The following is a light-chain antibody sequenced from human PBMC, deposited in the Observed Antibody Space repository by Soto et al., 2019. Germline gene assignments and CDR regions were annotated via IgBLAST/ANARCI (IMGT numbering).Light chain of an antibody. CDR3: QQYYSNPLT. J-gene: IGKJ4*01. CDR2: WAS. V-gene: IGKV4-1*01. CDR1: QSVLKSSNNYNY. Sequence: DIVMTQSPDSLAVSLGETATINCKSSQSVLKSSNNYNYLAWYQQKAGQPPKLLIYWASTRESGVPDRFRGSGSGTDFTLSISSLQAEDVAVYYCQQYYSNPLTFGGGTKVEIK.